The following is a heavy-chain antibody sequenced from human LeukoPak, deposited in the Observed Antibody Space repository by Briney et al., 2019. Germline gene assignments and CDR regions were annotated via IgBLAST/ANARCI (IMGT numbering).Heavy chain of an antibody. V-gene: IGHV1-18*01. J-gene: IGHJ4*02. CDR2: ISAYNGNT. CDR1: GYTFTSYG. CDR3: ATLAPYGSFDY. Sequence: ASVKVSCKASGYTFTSYGISWVRQAPGQGPEWMGWISAYNGNTNYAQKLQGRVTMTTDTSTSTAYMELRSLRSDGTAVYYCATLAPYGSFDYWGQGTLVTVSS. D-gene: IGHD4-17*01.